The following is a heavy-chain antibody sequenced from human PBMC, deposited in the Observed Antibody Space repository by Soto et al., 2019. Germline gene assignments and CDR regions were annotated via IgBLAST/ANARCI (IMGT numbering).Heavy chain of an antibody. V-gene: IGHV4-30-4*08. CDR3: ASPKIAFYNWFDP. J-gene: IGHJ5*02. Sequence: PSETLSLTCTVSGGSISSVGYYWSWIRQPPGKGLEWIGCIYYSGSTYYNPSLKSRVTISGDTSKNQFSLKLSSVTAADTAVYYCASPKIAFYNWFDPWGQGTLVTVSS. CDR1: GGSISSVGYY. CDR2: IYYSGST. D-gene: IGHD3-3*02.